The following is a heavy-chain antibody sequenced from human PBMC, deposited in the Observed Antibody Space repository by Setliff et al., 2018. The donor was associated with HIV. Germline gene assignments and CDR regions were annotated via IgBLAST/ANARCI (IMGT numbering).Heavy chain of an antibody. CDR3: ARDVPTYCSSINCYDTMNQNWFDP. Sequence: ASVKVSCKASGYTFISYGISWVRQAPGQGLGWMGWISAYNGHTNYAQEFQGRVTMTIDTSTSTAYTELRSLRSDDTAVYYCARDVPTYCSSINCYDTMNQNWFDPWGQGTLVTVSS. D-gene: IGHD2-2*01. CDR1: GYTFISYG. V-gene: IGHV1-18*01. J-gene: IGHJ5*02. CDR2: ISAYNGHT.